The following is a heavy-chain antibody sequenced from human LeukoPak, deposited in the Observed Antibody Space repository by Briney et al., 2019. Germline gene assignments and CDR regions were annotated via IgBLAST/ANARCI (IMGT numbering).Heavy chain of an antibody. CDR1: GFTFSSYG. CDR2: IIGSGGST. CDR3: AKDWFSTNWFDP. J-gene: IGHJ5*02. V-gene: IGHV3-23*01. Sequence: PGGSLRLSCAASGFTFSSYGMSWVRQAPGKGLEWVSAIIGSGGSTYYADSVKGRFTISRDNSKNTLYLQMNSLRAEDTAVYYCAKDWFSTNWFDPWGLGTLVTVSS. D-gene: IGHD3-10*01.